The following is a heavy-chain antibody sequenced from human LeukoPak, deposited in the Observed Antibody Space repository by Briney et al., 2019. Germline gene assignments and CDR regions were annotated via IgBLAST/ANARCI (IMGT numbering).Heavy chain of an antibody. Sequence: KPGGSLRLSCAASGFTFSSYSMNWVRQAPGKGLEWVSSISSSSSYIYYADSVKGRFTISRDNAKNSLYLQMNSLRAEDTAVYYCARGYCSCTSCYWFGYYYYGMDVWGQGTTVTVSS. D-gene: IGHD2-2*01. CDR2: ISSSSSYI. CDR3: ARGYCSCTSCYWFGYYYYGMDV. V-gene: IGHV3-21*01. J-gene: IGHJ6*02. CDR1: GFTFSSYS.